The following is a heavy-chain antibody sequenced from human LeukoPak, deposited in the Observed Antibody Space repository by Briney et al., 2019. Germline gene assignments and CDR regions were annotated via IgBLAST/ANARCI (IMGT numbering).Heavy chain of an antibody. CDR3: ATGDYGAFDI. CDR2: ISYAGNNK. J-gene: IGHJ3*02. CDR1: GFTFSSYA. D-gene: IGHD4-17*01. V-gene: IGHV3-30*04. Sequence: PGGSLRLSCAASGFTFSSYAMHWVRQAPGKGLEWVAVISYAGNNKYYADSVKGRFTISRDNAKNSLYLQMNSLRAEDTAVYYCATGDYGAFDIWGQGTMVTVSS.